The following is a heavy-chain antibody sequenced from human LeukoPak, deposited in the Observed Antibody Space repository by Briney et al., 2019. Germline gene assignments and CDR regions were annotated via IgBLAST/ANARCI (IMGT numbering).Heavy chain of an antibody. Sequence: GGALRLSCAASGFTFSNYGMQWVRQAPGKGLEWVAFIRYDGSNNYYADSVKGRFTISRDNSKISLYLQMNSLRAEDTAVYYCARDNWGFDYWGQGTLVTVSS. CDR2: IRYDGSNN. CDR3: ARDNWGFDY. D-gene: IGHD7-27*01. V-gene: IGHV3-30*02. CDR1: GFTFSNYG. J-gene: IGHJ4*02.